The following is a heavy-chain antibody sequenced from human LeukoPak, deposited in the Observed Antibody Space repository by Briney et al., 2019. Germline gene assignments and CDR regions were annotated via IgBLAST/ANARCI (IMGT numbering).Heavy chain of an antibody. CDR1: GFTFDDYA. V-gene: IGHV3-9*01. CDR3: VKEIAAGFVDH. CDR2: IGWNSGGI. D-gene: IGHD6-13*01. J-gene: IGHJ4*02. Sequence: GGSLRLSCAASGFTFDDYAMHWVRQAPGKGLEWVSGIGWNSGGIVYADSVKGRFTISRDNAKNSLYLQMNSLGAEDTAFYYCVKEIAAGFVDHWGQGTLVTVSS.